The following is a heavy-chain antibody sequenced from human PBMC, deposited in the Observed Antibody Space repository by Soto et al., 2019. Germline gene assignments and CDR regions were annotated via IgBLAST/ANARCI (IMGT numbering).Heavy chain of an antibody. V-gene: IGHV3-53*01. CDR3: AYWHERQHAFDV. CDR2: LYDVDGS. CDR1: GLTISGKKY. J-gene: IGHJ3*01. Sequence: DVQLVESGGGLIQPGESLRLSCAAFGLTISGKKYVAWVRQAPGKGLEWVSALYDVDGSFYSDSVTGRFTTSRDSSKTTVYLQLNDLRRDATAVYYYAYWHERQHAFDVWGHGKTVTISS. D-gene: IGHD1-1*01.